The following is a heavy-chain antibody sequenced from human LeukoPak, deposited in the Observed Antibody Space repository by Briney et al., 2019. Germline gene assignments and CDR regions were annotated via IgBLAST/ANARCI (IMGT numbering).Heavy chain of an antibody. CDR2: ISSSGSSI. D-gene: IGHD6-13*01. CDR3: AGYNWFDP. V-gene: IGHV3-21*01. J-gene: IGHJ5*02. CDR1: GFTFSKYI. Sequence: GGSLRLSCAASGFTFSKYIMNWVRQAPGKGPEWVSSISSSGSSIYYSDSVKGRFTISRDNPKNSLYLQMHSLRVEDTAVYYCAGYNWFDPWGQGTLVTVSS.